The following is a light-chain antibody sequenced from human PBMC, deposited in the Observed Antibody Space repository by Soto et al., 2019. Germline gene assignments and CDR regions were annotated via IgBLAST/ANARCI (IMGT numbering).Light chain of an antibody. CDR3: QQYNSYS. Sequence: DIQMTQSPSTLSASVGDRVTITCRASQSISAWLAWYQQKPGKVPKLLIYRASTLESGVPSRFSGSESGTEFTLTISSLQPDDFATYYCQQYNSYSFGQGTKVDIK. V-gene: IGKV1-5*03. CDR1: QSISAW. J-gene: IGKJ1*01. CDR2: RAS.